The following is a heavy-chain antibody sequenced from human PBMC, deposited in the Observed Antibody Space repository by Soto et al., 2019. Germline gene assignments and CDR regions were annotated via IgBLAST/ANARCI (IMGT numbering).Heavy chain of an antibody. CDR3: AKDVYGSGSYRFDF. D-gene: IGHD3-10*01. Sequence: PGGSLRLSCAASGFTFSSYAMTWIRQAPGKGLEWVSGISGSGVSTHYADSVKGRFTISRDNSKNTLYLQMNSLRAEDTAVYYCAKDVYGSGSYRFDFWGQGTLVTVSS. CDR1: GFTFSSYA. J-gene: IGHJ4*02. V-gene: IGHV3-23*01. CDR2: ISGSGVST.